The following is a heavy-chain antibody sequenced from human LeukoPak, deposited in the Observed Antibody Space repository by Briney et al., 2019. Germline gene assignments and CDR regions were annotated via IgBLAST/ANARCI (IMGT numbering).Heavy chain of an antibody. D-gene: IGHD7-27*01. J-gene: IGHJ6*03. CDR2: IIPIFGTA. CDR3: ARGVGTSYYMDV. Sequence: SAKVSCKASGGTFSSYAISWVRQAPGQGLEWMGGIIPIFGTANYAQKFQGRVTITADESTSTAYMELSSLRSEDTAVYYCARGVGTSYYMDVWGKGTTVTVSS. CDR1: GGTFSSYA. V-gene: IGHV1-69*13.